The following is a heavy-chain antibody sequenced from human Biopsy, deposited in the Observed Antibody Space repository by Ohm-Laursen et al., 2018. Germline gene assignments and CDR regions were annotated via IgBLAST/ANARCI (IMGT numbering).Heavy chain of an antibody. CDR3: ATKLTGYYHH. J-gene: IGHJ1*01. D-gene: IGHD3-9*01. CDR1: GGTFSNYG. Sequence: SSVKVSCKAPGGTFSNYGVNWVRQAPGQGLEWLGGNIPILGTGNYAQKFQDRVTAAADPSTSTATMELRSLRSDDTAVYYCATKLTGYYHHWGQGTLVIVSS. CDR2: NIPILGTG. V-gene: IGHV1-69*01.